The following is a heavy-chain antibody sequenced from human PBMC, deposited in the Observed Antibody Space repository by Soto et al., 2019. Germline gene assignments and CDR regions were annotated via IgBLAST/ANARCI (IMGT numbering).Heavy chain of an antibody. J-gene: IGHJ6*02. CDR2: IYYSGST. Sequence: QVQLQESGPGLVKPSQTLSLTCTVSGGSISSGGYYWSWIRQHPGKGLEWIGYIYYSGSTYYNPSLKSRVTKSVGTSKNQFSLKLSSVTAADTAVYYCARVGDSSSSAHYYYYGMDVWGQGNTVTVSS. CDR3: ARVGDSSSSAHYYYYGMDV. V-gene: IGHV4-31*03. D-gene: IGHD6-6*01. CDR1: GGSISSGGYY.